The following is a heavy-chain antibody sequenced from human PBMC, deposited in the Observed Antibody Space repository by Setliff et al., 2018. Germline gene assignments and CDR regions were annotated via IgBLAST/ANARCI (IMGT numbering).Heavy chain of an antibody. D-gene: IGHD1-26*01. Sequence: PSETLSLTCAVYGGSFSGYYWSWIRQPPGKGLEWIGEINHSGSTNYNPSLKSRVTISVDTSKNQFSLKLSSVTAADTAVYYCARVKVIVGATPRTYYMEVWGKGTTVTVSS. CDR2: INHSGST. V-gene: IGHV4-34*01. J-gene: IGHJ6*03. CDR1: GGSFSGYY. CDR3: ARVKVIVGATPRTYYMEV.